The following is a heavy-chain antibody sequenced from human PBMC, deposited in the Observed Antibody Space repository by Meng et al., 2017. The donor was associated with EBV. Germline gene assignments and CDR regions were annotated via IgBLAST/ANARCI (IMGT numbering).Heavy chain of an antibody. V-gene: IGHV4-39*01. CDR2: VHYTGST. CDR1: GYSLSSFYC. CDR3: ARPFPSWQSPRLDPFGA. J-gene: IGHJ5*02. Sequence: LGLPGSGPGQVKPSETLSPPGTVAGYSLSSFYCWGWIRRPPGRGLEWIGSVHYTGSTYYSPSLKSRVTVSVDTSKNQFSLRLTSVTAADTAVYYCARPFPSWQSPRLDPFGAWGQGTLVTVSS. D-gene: IGHD6-19*01.